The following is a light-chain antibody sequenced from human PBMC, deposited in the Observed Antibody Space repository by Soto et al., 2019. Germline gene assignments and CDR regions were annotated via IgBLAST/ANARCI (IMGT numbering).Light chain of an antibody. CDR3: QKYGGLFT. CDR1: QSLTSNY. CDR2: DAS. Sequence: EIVLTQSPGTLSLSPGERATLSCRASQSLTSNYLAWYQQKPGQAPRLLIYDASSRATAIPDRFSGSGSGTDFTLTISRLEPEDVAVYYCQKYGGLFTFGPGTKVDIK. J-gene: IGKJ3*01. V-gene: IGKV3-20*01.